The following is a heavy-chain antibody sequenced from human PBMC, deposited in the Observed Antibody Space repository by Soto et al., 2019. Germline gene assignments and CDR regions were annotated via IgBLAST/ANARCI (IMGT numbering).Heavy chain of an antibody. CDR2: IYYSGST. D-gene: IGHD6-19*01. V-gene: IGHV4-61*01. CDR3: ARGQSGWYDLRFDP. CDR1: GGSVSSGSYY. J-gene: IGHJ5*02. Sequence: PSETLSLTCTVSGGSVSSGSYYWSWIRQPPGKGLEWIGYIYYSGSTNYNPSLKSRVTISVDTSKNQFSLELSSVTAVDTAVYYCARGQSGWYDLRFDPWGQGTLVTVSS.